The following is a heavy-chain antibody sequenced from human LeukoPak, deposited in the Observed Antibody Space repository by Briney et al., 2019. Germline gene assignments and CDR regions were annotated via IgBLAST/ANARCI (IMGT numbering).Heavy chain of an antibody. Sequence: GGSLRLSCAASGFTFSSYAMSWARQAPGKGLEWVSAISGSGGSTYYADSVKGRFTISRDNSKNTLYLQMNSLRAEDTAVYYCAKTVRITMVRGVITPPYFDYWGQGTLVTVSS. CDR3: AKTVRITMVRGVITPPYFDY. D-gene: IGHD3-10*01. CDR2: ISGSGGST. CDR1: GFTFSSYA. V-gene: IGHV3-23*01. J-gene: IGHJ4*02.